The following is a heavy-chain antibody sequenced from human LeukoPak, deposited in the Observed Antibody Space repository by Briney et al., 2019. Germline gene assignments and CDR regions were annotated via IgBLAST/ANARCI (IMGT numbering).Heavy chain of an antibody. D-gene: IGHD6-19*01. J-gene: IGHJ4*02. V-gene: IGHV3-23*01. Sequence: GGSLRLSCAASGFTFSSYAMSWVRQTPEKGLEWVSGISDNGGSTYYADSVKGRFTIYRDNSKNTLFLQMNSLRAEDTAVYYCAKIPVSYSSGWSNFDYWGQGTLVTVSS. CDR2: ISDNGGST. CDR3: AKIPVSYSSGWSNFDY. CDR1: GFTFSSYA.